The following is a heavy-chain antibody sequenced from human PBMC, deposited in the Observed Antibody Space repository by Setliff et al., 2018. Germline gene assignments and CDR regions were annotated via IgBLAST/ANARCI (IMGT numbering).Heavy chain of an antibody. D-gene: IGHD5-18*01. CDR2: TIPLFGTT. J-gene: IGHJ6*03. CDR3: AREGVDTRSSTDYRYYMDV. V-gene: IGHV1-69*05. Sequence: SVKVSCKASGGTFSSSGISWVRQAPGQGLEWMGGTIPLFGTTSYAQKFQGRVTINTDESTSTAYMEVSSLRSEDTAVYYCAREGVDTRSSTDYRYYMDVWGKGTTVTVSS. CDR1: GGTFSSSG.